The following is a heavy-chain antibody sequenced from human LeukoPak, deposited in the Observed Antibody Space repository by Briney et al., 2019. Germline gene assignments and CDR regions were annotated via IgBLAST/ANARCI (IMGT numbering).Heavy chain of an antibody. CDR1: GYTFTGYY. CDR3: ARVSDTVTTDY. J-gene: IGHJ4*02. Sequence: ASVKVSCKASGYTFTGYYMHWVRQAPGQGLEWMGRINPNSGGTNYAQKFQGRVTMTRDTSIGTAYMELSRLRSDDTAVYYCARVSDTVTTDYWGQGTLVTVSS. CDR2: INPNSGGT. D-gene: IGHD4-17*01. V-gene: IGHV1-2*06.